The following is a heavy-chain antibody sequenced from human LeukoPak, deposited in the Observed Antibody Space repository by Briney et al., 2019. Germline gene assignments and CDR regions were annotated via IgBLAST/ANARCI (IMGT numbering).Heavy chain of an antibody. CDR1: GCTFTGAY. J-gene: IGHJ4*02. D-gene: IGHD2-21*01. Sequence: ASVKVSCKASGCTFTGAYMHWVRQAPGQGLEWMGWINPNSGGTQFAQKFQGRVTMTRDTPISTAYMELDRLRSDDTAVYYCARVLFNSGYDFWGQGTLVTVSS. V-gene: IGHV1-2*02. CDR2: INPNSGGT. CDR3: ARVLFNSGYDF.